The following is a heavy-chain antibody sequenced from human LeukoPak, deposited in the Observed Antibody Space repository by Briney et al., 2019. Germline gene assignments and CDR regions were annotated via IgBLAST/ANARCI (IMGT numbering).Heavy chain of an antibody. Sequence: GGSLRLSCAASGFNFRSYGMHWVRQAPGKGLEWVAVIRYDGSNKYYGDAVKGRFSISRDNSKNTLYLQMDSLSAEDTAVYYCAKGMGDWNPLDGFDIGGRGTKVTVSS. CDR3: AKGMGDWNPLDGFDI. CDR2: IRYDGSNK. J-gene: IGHJ3*02. D-gene: IGHD3-16*01. V-gene: IGHV3-33*03. CDR1: GFNFRSYG.